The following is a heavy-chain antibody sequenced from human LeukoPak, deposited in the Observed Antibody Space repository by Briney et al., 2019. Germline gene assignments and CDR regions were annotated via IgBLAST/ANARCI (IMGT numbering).Heavy chain of an antibody. D-gene: IGHD6-13*01. V-gene: IGHV1-18*01. CDR3: ARGPAGYSSSRYDY. J-gene: IGHJ4*02. Sequence: ASMKVSCKASGYTFSSYGISWVRQAPGQGLEWMGWISAYNGNTNYGQKFQGRVTMTTDTSTSTAYMELRSLRSDDTAVYYCARGPAGYSSSRYDYWGQGSLVTVSS. CDR2: ISAYNGNT. CDR1: GYTFSSYG.